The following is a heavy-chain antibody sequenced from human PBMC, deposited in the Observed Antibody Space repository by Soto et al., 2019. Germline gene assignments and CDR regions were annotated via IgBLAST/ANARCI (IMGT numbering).Heavy chain of an antibody. CDR2: ISAYNGNT. D-gene: IGHD3-22*01. Sequence: HVQLVQSGAEVKKPGASVKVSCKASVYTFTSYGISWVRQAPGQGLEWMGWISAYNGNTNYAQKLQGRVTMTTDTSTSTAYMELRSLRSDDTAVYYCARDVPDYYDSRGYGPFDYWGQGTLVTVSS. CDR1: VYTFTSYG. V-gene: IGHV1-18*01. J-gene: IGHJ4*02. CDR3: ARDVPDYYDSRGYGPFDY.